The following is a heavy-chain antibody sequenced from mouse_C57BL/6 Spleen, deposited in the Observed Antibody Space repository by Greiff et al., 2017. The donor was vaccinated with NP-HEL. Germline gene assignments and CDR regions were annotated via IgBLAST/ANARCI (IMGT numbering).Heavy chain of an antibody. D-gene: IGHD2-10*01. CDR2: ISDGGSYT. Sequence: EVNLVESGGGLVKPGGSLKLSCAASGFTFSSYAMSWVRQTPEKRLEWVATISDGGSYTSYPDNVKGRFTISRDNAKNNLYLQMSHLKSEDTAMYYCARAPFYGNYAMDYWGQGTSVTVSS. V-gene: IGHV5-4*03. J-gene: IGHJ4*01. CDR1: GFTFSSYA. CDR3: ARAPFYGNYAMDY.